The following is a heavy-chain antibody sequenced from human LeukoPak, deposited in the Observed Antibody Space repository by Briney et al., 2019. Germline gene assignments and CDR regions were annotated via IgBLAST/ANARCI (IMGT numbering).Heavy chain of an antibody. CDR3: AGSGYRVYDAFDI. CDR2: ISSSSSYI. J-gene: IGHJ3*02. V-gene: IGHV3-21*01. Sequence: GGSLRLSCAASGFTFRSYAMTWVRQAPGKGLEWVSSISSSSSYIYYADSVKGRFTISRDNAKNSLYLQMNSLRAEDTAVYYCAGSGYRVYDAFDIWGQGTMVTVSS. CDR1: GFTFRSYA. D-gene: IGHD3-3*01.